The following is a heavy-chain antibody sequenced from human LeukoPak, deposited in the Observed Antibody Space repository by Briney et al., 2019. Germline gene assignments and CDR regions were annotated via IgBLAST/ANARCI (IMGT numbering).Heavy chain of an antibody. CDR1: GGSISDYF. Sequence: SETLSLTCTVSGGSISDYFWSWVRQSPGKGLEWIGFMHHSGSANSNPSLRSRVTISMDTSKNQFSLKMTSVTAADTAVYYCARGHDYYDSSGYYKSWGQGTLVTVSS. V-gene: IGHV4-59*01. D-gene: IGHD3-22*01. CDR3: ARGHDYYDSSGYYKS. J-gene: IGHJ5*02. CDR2: MHHSGSA.